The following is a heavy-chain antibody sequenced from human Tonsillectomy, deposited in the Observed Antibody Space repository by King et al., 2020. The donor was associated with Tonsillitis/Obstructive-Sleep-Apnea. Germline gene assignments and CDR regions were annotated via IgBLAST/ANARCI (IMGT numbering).Heavy chain of an antibody. CDR3: AREREGAGGEDDGREG. V-gene: IGHV4-34*01. CDR1: GGSFRGSS. Sequence: VPLPPWCAGLLQPSATLSLTCAVSGGSFRGSSWLWIRQPPGTGLEWIGEINHSGSTNYNPSLKSRVTISVDTSKTQFSLKLSSVTAAAQAGEDGAREREGAGGEDDGREGGGKGTTGT. D-gene: IGHD1-1*01. J-gene: IGHJ6*03. CDR2: INHSGST.